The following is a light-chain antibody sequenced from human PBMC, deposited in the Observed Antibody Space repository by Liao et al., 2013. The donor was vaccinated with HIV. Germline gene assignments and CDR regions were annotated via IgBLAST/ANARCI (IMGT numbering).Light chain of an antibody. Sequence: SYELTQPPSVSVAPGKTATITCGGDDIGSKSVHWFQQRPGQSPVLVIYQDSDRPSGIPERFSGSNSGNTATLTISRVEAGDEADYYCQVWDSSSDHPYVVFGGGTKLTVL. V-gene: IGLV3-21*01. J-gene: IGLJ2*01. CDR2: QDS. CDR3: QVWDSSSDHPYVV. CDR1: DIGSKS.